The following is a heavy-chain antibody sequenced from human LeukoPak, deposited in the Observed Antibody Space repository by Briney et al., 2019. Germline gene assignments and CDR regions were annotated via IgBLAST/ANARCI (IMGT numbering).Heavy chain of an antibody. V-gene: IGHV3-48*04. CDR2: ISTSSRTI. CDR1: GFNLTNYS. D-gene: IGHD3-10*01. J-gene: IGHJ4*02. CDR3: ARVGGKRAPDFDY. Sequence: GGSLRLSCAASGFNLTNYSMNWVRQAPGKGLEWISYISTSSRTIYYADSVKGRFTISRDNAKNSLYLQMNSLGADDTAVYYCARVGGKRAPDFDYWGQGSLVTVSS.